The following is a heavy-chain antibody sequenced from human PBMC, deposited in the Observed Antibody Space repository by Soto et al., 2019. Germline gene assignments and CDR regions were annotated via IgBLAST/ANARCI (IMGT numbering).Heavy chain of an antibody. Sequence: VESLKISCKGSGYIFTSYWISCFLQMPGKVLEWMGRIDPSDSYTNYSPSFQGHVTISADKSISTAYLQWSSLKASDTAMYYCARHGYCSSTSCYLSYYYYYGMDVWGQGTTVTVSS. CDR2: IDPSDSYT. CDR3: ARHGYCSSTSCYLSYYYYYGMDV. D-gene: IGHD2-2*03. J-gene: IGHJ6*02. CDR1: GYIFTSYW. V-gene: IGHV5-10-1*01.